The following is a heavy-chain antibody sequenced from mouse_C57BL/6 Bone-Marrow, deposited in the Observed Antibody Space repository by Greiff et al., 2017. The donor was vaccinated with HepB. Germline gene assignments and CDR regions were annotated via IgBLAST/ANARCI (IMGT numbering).Heavy chain of an antibody. Sequence: VKLQQPGAELVKPGASVKMSCKASGYTFTSYWITWVKQRPGQGLEWIGDIYPGSGSTNYNEKFKSKATLTVDTSSSTAYMQLSSLTSEDSAVYYCARQSNPYAMDYWGQGTSVTVSS. V-gene: IGHV1-55*01. J-gene: IGHJ4*01. CDR3: ARQSNPYAMDY. D-gene: IGHD2-5*01. CDR1: GYTFTSYW. CDR2: IYPGSGST.